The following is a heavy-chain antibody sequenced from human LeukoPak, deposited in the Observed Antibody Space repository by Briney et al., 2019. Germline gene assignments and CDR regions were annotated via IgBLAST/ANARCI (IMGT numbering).Heavy chain of an antibody. CDR3: AKGSGINHYHWIDP. D-gene: IGHD1-14*01. CDR2: IYSAGSR. V-gene: IGHV3-53*01. J-gene: IGHJ5*02. Sequence: GGSLRLSCAASGFTVSSNYRTWVRQAPGKGLEWVSVIYSAGSRSYADSVKGRFTISRDNSKNTLYLQMDSLRAEDTALYYCAKGSGINHYHWIDPWGQGTLVTVSS. CDR1: GFTVSSNY.